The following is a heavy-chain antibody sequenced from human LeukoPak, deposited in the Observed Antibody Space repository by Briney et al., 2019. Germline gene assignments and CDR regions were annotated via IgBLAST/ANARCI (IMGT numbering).Heavy chain of an antibody. CDR2: IKQDGSKK. V-gene: IGHV3-7*01. D-gene: IGHD3-22*01. Sequence: GGSLRLSCAASGFTFSSYSMTWVRQPPGKGLGWVTNIKQDGSKKYYVDSVKDRFTIARDNAQNSLYMQMNGLRAEDTAVYYCARYNSKWDDSSGHDYWGQGTLATASS. CDR3: ARYNSKWDDSSGHDY. CDR1: GFTFSSYS. J-gene: IGHJ4*02.